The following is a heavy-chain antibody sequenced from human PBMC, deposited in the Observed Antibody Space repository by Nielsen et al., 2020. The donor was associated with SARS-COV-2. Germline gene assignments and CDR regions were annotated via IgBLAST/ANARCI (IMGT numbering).Heavy chain of an antibody. CDR3: ARDSRFLEWLLSTYYYYMDV. D-gene: IGHD3-3*01. Sequence: WIRQPPGKGLEWLSYISSSSSTSYYADSVKGRFTISRDNAKNSLYLQMNSLRAEDTAVYYCARDSRFLEWLLSTYYYYMDVWGKGTTVTVSS. J-gene: IGHJ6*03. V-gene: IGHV3-48*04. CDR2: ISSSSSTS.